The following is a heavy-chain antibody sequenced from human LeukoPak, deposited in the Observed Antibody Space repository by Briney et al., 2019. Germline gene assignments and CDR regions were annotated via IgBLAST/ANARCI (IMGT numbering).Heavy chain of an antibody. CDR2: ISNDGTIK. D-gene: IGHD3-10*01. CDR3: VKALYGSGSYYDPNFDC. Sequence: PGGSLRLSCAASGFTFSNFGMHWVRQAPGKGLGWVAVISNDGTIKYYADSVKGRFSISRDNSKNTLYLQMNSLRAEDTAVYYCVKALYGSGSYYDPNFDCWGQGTLVTVSS. CDR1: GFTFSNFG. V-gene: IGHV3-30*18. J-gene: IGHJ4*02.